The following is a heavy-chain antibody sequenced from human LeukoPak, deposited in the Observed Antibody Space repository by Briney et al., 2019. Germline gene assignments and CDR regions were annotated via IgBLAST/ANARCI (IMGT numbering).Heavy chain of an antibody. D-gene: IGHD6-25*01. CDR1: GGSISSYY. V-gene: IGHV4-59*08. CDR2: IYYSGST. J-gene: IGHJ4*02. Sequence: SETLSLTCTVSGGSISSYYWSWIRQPPGKGLEWVGYIYYSGSTKYNPSPKRRCSISVDTSNNNLFLLLSTVNAADTTVYYCARHPGATNDYWGQGTLVTVSS. CDR3: ARHPGATNDY.